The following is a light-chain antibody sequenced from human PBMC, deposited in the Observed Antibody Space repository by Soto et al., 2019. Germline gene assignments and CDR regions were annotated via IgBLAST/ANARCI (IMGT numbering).Light chain of an antibody. CDR2: AAS. V-gene: IGKV1-39*01. Sequence: DIKMTQSPSSLSASVGDRVTITCRASQSISNYLNWYQQKPGKAPKLLIYAASSLQSGVPSRFSGRGSGTDFTLTISSPQPEDFATYYCQQSYTSPLTFGGGTQVEIK. CDR1: QSISNY. J-gene: IGKJ4*01. CDR3: QQSYTSPLT.